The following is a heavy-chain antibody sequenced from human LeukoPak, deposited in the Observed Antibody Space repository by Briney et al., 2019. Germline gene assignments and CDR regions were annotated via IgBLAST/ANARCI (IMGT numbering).Heavy chain of an antibody. CDR1: GFSLEDYA. CDR3: ARDPFCSSSTGCYFEDWFDP. CDR2: ITWNGDKT. V-gene: IGHV3-20*04. D-gene: IGHD2-2*01. J-gene: IGHJ5*02. Sequence: GGSLRLSCVGSGFSLEDYAMHWVRQVPGKGLEWVSGITWNGDKTGYADSVRGRFAISRDNTKKSLYLQMSSLRAEDTALYYCARDPFCSSSTGCYFEDWFDPWGPGTLVTVSS.